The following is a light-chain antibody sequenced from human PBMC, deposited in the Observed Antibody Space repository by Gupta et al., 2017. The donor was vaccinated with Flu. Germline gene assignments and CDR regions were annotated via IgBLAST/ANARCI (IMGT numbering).Light chain of an antibody. Sequence: SFALTQPPSVSVPPGQAARSTCAGDAVAKRYCQRYPQKTGQDPLLVIKKDRARPAGIPERFSGSSSGTTVTLTIRGVQAEDEADYYCQSADSSGVVFGGGTKLTVL. V-gene: IGLV3-25*02. J-gene: IGLJ2*01. CDR3: QSADSSGVV. CDR2: KDR. CDR1: AVAKRY.